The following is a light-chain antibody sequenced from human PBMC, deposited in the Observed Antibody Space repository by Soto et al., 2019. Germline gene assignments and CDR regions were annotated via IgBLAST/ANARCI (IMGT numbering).Light chain of an antibody. CDR2: AAS. CDR3: QKYSSVPV. J-gene: IGKJ3*01. V-gene: IGKV1-27*01. Sequence: DIQMTQSPTSLSASVGDRVTITCRASQGIRNFVAWYQQKPGKPPKLLIYAASTLQSGVPSRFSASGSGTDLTLTINSLQPEDVATYSCQKYSSVPVFGPGTKVEI. CDR1: QGIRNF.